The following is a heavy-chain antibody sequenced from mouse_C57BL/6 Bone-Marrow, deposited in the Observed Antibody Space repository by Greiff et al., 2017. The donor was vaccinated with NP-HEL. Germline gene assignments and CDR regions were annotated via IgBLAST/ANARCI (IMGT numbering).Heavy chain of an antibody. CDR1: GYTFTDYE. CDR2: IDPETGGT. J-gene: IGHJ2*01. V-gene: IGHV1-15*01. Sequence: QVQLKESGAELVRPGASVTLSCKASGYTFTDYEMHWVKQTPVHGLEWIGAIDPETGGTAYNQKFKGKAILTADKSSSTAYMELRSLTSEDSAVYYCTRGLTTVVALDYWGQGTTLTVSS. CDR3: TRGLTTVVALDY. D-gene: IGHD1-1*01.